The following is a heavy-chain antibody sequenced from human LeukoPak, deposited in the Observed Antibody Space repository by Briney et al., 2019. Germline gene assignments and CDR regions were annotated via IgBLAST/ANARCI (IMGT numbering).Heavy chain of an antibody. V-gene: IGHV3-21*01. CDR3: ARDNYYDSSGYYLGHDAFDI. CDR2: INSSSSYI. CDR1: GFTFSSYS. J-gene: IGHJ3*02. D-gene: IGHD3-22*01. Sequence: GGSLRLSCAASGFTFSSYSMNWVRQAPGKGLEWVSSINSSSSYIYYADSVKGRFTISRDNAKNSLYLQMNSLRAEDTAVYYCARDNYYDSSGYYLGHDAFDIWGQGTMVTVSS.